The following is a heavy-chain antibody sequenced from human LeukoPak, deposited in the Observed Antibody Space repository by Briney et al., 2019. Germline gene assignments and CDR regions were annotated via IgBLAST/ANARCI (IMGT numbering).Heavy chain of an antibody. J-gene: IGHJ4*02. CDR1: GFTFSNFE. Sequence: PGGSLRLSCAASGFTFSNFEFNWVRQAPGKGLEWVSYISGTGSTMYYADSVKGCFTISRDDAKNSLSLQMKSLRADDTAVYYCARAQRSPDGYPFDYWGQGTLVTVSS. V-gene: IGHV3-48*03. CDR2: ISGTGSTM. D-gene: IGHD5-18*01. CDR3: ARAQRSPDGYPFDY.